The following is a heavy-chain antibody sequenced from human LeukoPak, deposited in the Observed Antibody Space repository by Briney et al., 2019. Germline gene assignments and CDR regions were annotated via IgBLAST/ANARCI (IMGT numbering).Heavy chain of an antibody. CDR1: GFTSSSYE. Sequence: GRSLRLSCAASGFTSSSYEMNWVRQAPEEGLEWVSYISSSGSTIYYADSVKGRFTIYRDNAKNTLYLQMSSLRAEDTGVYYCARETSGYHYKSYFDYWGQGTLVTVSS. CDR3: ARETSGYHYKSYFDY. D-gene: IGHD3-22*01. J-gene: IGHJ4*02. V-gene: IGHV3-48*03. CDR2: ISSSGSTI.